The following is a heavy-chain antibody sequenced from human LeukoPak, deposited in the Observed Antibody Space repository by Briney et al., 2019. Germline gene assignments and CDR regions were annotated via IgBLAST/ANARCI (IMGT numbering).Heavy chain of an antibody. CDR3: ARLNGYSSGHYYSDY. CDR1: GGSISSDY. Sequence: SETLSLTCTVPGGSISSDYWSWIRQPPGKGLEWIGYIYYRGSTNYNPSLKSRVTISVDTSKNQFSLKLSSVTAADTAVYYCARLNGYSSGHYYSDYWGQGTLVTVSS. J-gene: IGHJ4*02. CDR2: IYYRGST. V-gene: IGHV4-59*01. D-gene: IGHD3-22*01.